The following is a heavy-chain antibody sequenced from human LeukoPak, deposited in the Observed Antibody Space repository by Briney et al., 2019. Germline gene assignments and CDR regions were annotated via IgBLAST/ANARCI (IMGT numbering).Heavy chain of an antibody. Sequence: SETLSLTCTVSGGSISSSSYYWGWIRQPPGKGLEWIGSIYYSGSTNYNPSLKSRVTISVDTSKNQFSLKLSSVTAADTAVYYCARGIAAAGTRNWFDPWGQGTLVTVSS. CDR2: IYYSGST. D-gene: IGHD6-13*01. J-gene: IGHJ5*02. CDR1: GGSISSSSYY. V-gene: IGHV4-39*07. CDR3: ARGIAAAGTRNWFDP.